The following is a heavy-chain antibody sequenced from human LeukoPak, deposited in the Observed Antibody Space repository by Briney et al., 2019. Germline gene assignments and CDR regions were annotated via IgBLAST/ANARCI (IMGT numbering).Heavy chain of an antibody. D-gene: IGHD6-13*01. CDR2: ISNSGIT. V-gene: IGHV4-59*01. CDR3: ARLGGYSSSWSL. J-gene: IGHJ4*02. Sequence: PSETLSLTCTVSGGSISTYYWNWIRQPPGKGLEWIGYISNSGITTYNPSLKSRVTISVDSSKSQFSLKLNSVTAADTAVYYCARLGGYSSSWSLWGQGTLVTVSS. CDR1: GGSISTYY.